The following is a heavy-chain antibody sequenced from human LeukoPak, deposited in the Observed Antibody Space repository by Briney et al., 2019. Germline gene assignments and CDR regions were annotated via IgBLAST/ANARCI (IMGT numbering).Heavy chain of an antibody. Sequence: ASVKVSCKASGYTFTGYYMHWVRQAPGQGLEWMGWINPNSGGTNYAQKFQGRVTMTRDTSISTAYMELSRLRSDDTAVYYCAKGDILTGWYFDYWGQGTLVTVSS. J-gene: IGHJ4*02. CDR2: INPNSGGT. V-gene: IGHV1-2*02. D-gene: IGHD3-9*01. CDR1: GYTFTGYY. CDR3: AKGDILTGWYFDY.